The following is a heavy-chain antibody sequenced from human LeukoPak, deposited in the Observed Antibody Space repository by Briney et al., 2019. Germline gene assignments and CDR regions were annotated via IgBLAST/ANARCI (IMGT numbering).Heavy chain of an antibody. CDR2: ISAYNGNT. CDR1: GYTFTSYG. D-gene: IGHD6-19*01. J-gene: IGHJ4*02. V-gene: IGHV1-18*01. Sequence: ASVKVSCKASGYTFTSYGISWVRQAPGQGLEWMGWISAYNGNTNYAQKLQGRVTMTRDTSISTAYMELSRLRSDDTAVYYCAREEWVAVAGPFDYWGQGTLVTVSS. CDR3: AREEWVAVAGPFDY.